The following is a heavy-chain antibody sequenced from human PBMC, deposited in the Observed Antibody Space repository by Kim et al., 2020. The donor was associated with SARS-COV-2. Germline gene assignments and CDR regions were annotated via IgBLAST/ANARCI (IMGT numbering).Heavy chain of an antibody. D-gene: IGHD6-13*01. CDR3: ARNNQYIAPGVLPYTF. V-gene: IGHV4-39*01. CDR1: DDSISESVYY. J-gene: IGHJ3*01. CDR2: IYDSTSV. Sequence: SETLSLTCSVSDDSISESVYYWGWIRQPPGKGLEWIGSIYDSTSVYYKSSLKSRVTMSIDTSKKQISLKLKSVTAADTALYFCARNNQYIAPGVLPYTF.